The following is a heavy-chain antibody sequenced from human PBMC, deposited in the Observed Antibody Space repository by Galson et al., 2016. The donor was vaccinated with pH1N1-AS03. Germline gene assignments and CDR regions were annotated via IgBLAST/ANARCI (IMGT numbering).Heavy chain of an antibody. J-gene: IGHJ4*02. D-gene: IGHD2/OR15-2a*01. Sequence: SVKVSCKAPGGTFATYAISWVRQARGQGLEWMGGIIPLSDTITYAQKFQGRLTITADDSTGTASMELTSLTSDDPAVYYCARHRYRDSSRDFYESVYWGQGTLVTVSS. CDR3: ARHRYRDSSRDFYESVY. CDR1: GGTFATYA. CDR2: IIPLSDTI. V-gene: IGHV1-69*13.